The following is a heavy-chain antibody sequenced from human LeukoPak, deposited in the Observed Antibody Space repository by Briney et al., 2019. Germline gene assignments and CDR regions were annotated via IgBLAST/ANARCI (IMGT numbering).Heavy chain of an antibody. CDR3: ARDQSAKFGY. D-gene: IGHD3-10*01. CDR2: ISSSSSTI. CDR1: GFTFSSYS. V-gene: IGHV3-48*04. J-gene: IGHJ4*02. Sequence: GGSLRLSCAASGFTFSSYSMNWVRQAPGKGLEGVSYISSSSSTIYYADSVKGRFTISRDNPKNSLYLQMNSLRAEDTAVYYCARDQSAKFGYWGQGTLVTVSS.